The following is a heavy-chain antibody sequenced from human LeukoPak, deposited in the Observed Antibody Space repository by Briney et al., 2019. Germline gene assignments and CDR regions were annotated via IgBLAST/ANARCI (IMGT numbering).Heavy chain of an antibody. Sequence: QPGGSLRLSCAASGFTFSSYAMHWVRQAPGKGLEWVAVISYDGSNKYYADSVKGRFTISRDNSKNTLYLQMNSLRAEDTAVYYCASIPGYSSGWTLDSVAFDIWGQGTMVNVSS. V-gene: IGHV3-30-3*01. D-gene: IGHD6-19*01. CDR1: GFTFSSYA. J-gene: IGHJ3*02. CDR3: ASIPGYSSGWTLDSVAFDI. CDR2: ISYDGSNK.